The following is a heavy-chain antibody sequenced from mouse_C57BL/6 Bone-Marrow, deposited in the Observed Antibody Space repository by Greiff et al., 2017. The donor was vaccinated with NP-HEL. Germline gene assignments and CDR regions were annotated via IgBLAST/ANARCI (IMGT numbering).Heavy chain of an antibody. CDR3: ARYDGYYYWYFDV. J-gene: IGHJ1*03. CDR2: INPNNGGT. D-gene: IGHD2-3*01. Sequence: EVQLQQPGAELVMPGASVKLSCKASGYTFTDYYMNWVKQSHGKSLEWIGDINPNNGGTSYNQKFKGKATLTVDKSSSTAYMELRSLTSEDSAVYYCARYDGYYYWYFDVWGTGTTVTVSS. CDR1: GYTFTDYY. V-gene: IGHV1-26*01.